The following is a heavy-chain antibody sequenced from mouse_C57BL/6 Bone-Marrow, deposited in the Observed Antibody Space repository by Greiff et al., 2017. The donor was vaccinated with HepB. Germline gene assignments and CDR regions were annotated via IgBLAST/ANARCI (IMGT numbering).Heavy chain of an antibody. CDR3: TREGTTVVGYFDY. CDR1: GFTFSSYA. V-gene: IGHV5-9-1*02. Sequence: EVQGVESGEGLVKPGGSLKLSCAASGFTFSSYAMSWVRQTPEKRLEWVAYISSGGDYIYYADTVKGRFTISRDNARNTLYLQMSSLKSEDTAMYYCTREGTTVVGYFDYWGQGTTLTVSS. D-gene: IGHD1-1*01. CDR2: ISSGGDYI. J-gene: IGHJ2*01.